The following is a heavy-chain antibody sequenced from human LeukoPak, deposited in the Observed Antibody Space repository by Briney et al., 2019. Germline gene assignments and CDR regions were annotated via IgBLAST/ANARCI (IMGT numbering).Heavy chain of an antibody. CDR1: GGSISSYY. V-gene: IGHV4-4*07. Sequence: SETLSLTCTVSGGSISSYYWSWIRQPAGKGLEWSGRIYTSGSTNYNPSLKSRVTMSVDTSKNQFSLKLSSVTAADTAVYYCARGGCGGGRCYSGWFDPWGQGTLVTVSS. D-gene: IGHD2-15*01. CDR3: ARGGCGGGRCYSGWFDP. J-gene: IGHJ5*02. CDR2: IYTSGST.